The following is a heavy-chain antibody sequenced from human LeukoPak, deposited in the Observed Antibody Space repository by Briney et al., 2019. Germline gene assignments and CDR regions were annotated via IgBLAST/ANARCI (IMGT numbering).Heavy chain of an antibody. CDR3: ARGGRAATQNIWFDP. Sequence: PGGSLRLSCAASGFTFSSYAMHWVRQAPGKGLEWVAVISYDGSNKYYADSVKGRFTISRDNSKNTLYLQMNSLRSDDTAVYYCARGGRAATQNIWFDPWGQGTLVTVSS. V-gene: IGHV3-30*04. CDR2: ISYDGSNK. CDR1: GFTFSSYA. J-gene: IGHJ5*02. D-gene: IGHD2-15*01.